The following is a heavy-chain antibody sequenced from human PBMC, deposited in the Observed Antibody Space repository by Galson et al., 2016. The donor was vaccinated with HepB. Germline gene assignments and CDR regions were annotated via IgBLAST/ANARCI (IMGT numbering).Heavy chain of an antibody. J-gene: IGHJ4*02. V-gene: IGHV3-21*04. CDR1: GFTFRSHS. CDR2: ISSGGDYI. D-gene: IGHD2-15*01. CDR3: ARGSCSGSNSYCLDY. Sequence: SLRLSCAASGFTFRSHSMAWVRQASGKGLEWVSSISSGGDYIYYADSVKGRFTISRDNARNSVVLQMNSLRAEDTAVYYCARGSCSGSNSYCLDYWGRGTLVTVSS.